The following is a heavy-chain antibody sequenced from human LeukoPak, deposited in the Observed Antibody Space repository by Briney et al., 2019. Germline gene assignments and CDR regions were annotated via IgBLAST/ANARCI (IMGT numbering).Heavy chain of an antibody. CDR1: GFTFSSYA. CDR3: AKRRDYFDY. V-gene: IGHV3-23*01. J-gene: IGHJ4*02. Sequence: GGSLRLSCAASGFTFSSYAMTWVRQAPGKRLEWVSTISGDDGSTYHADSVKGRFTISRDISKNTLYLQMNSLRAEDTAVYYCAKRRDYFDYWGQGTLVTVSS. CDR2: ISGDDGST.